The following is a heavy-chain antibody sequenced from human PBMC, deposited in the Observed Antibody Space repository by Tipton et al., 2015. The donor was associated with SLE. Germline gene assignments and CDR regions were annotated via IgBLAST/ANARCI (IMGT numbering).Heavy chain of an antibody. Sequence: TLSLTCTVSGGSVTNYYWSWIRQPPGKGLEWIGHIYYSGSTNYNPSLKSRVTISVDTSKNQFSLNLRSVTAADTALYYCARVFWRYDSGGPLGGFDLWGQGAMVTVSS. J-gene: IGHJ3*01. V-gene: IGHV4-59*02. CDR1: GGSVTNYY. CDR3: ARVFWRYDSGGPLGGFDL. D-gene: IGHD3-22*01. CDR2: IYYSGST.